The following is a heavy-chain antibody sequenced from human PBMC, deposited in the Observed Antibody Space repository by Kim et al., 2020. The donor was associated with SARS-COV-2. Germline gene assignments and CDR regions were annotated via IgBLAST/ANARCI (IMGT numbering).Heavy chain of an antibody. J-gene: IGHJ6*03. Sequence: AESREGRFTSSRDNSKNTLYLQMNSLRAEDTAVYYCAKEAGSSVYYYMDVWGKGTTVTVSS. D-gene: IGHD3-10*01. CDR3: AKEAGSSVYYYMDV. V-gene: IGHV3-23*01.